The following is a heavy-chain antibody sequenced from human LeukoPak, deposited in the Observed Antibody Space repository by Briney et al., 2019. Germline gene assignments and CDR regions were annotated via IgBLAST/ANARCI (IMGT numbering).Heavy chain of an antibody. CDR2: IKQVGSEK. CDR3: ASQWRYFGWLLIDC. Sequence: GGSLRLSCAASGFTFSSYWMSSVRQAPGKGLEWVANIKQVGSEKYYVDSVKGRFTISRDNAKNSLYRQMNSLRAEDTAVYYCASQWRYFGWLLIDCWGQGTLVTVSS. CDR1: GFTFSSYW. J-gene: IGHJ4*02. V-gene: IGHV3-7*01. D-gene: IGHD3-9*01.